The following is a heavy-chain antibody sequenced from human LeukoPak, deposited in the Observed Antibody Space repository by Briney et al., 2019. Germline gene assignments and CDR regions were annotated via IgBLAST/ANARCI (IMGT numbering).Heavy chain of an antibody. CDR2: ISYDGSNK. V-gene: IGHV3-33*05. D-gene: IGHD4-23*01. Sequence: GGSRRLPCAASGFTFSSYGRHWVRQAPGKGLEWVAVISYDGSNKYYADSVKGRFTISRDNSKNTVYLQMNSLRAEDTAVYYCAGFGGNSFWGQGTLVIVSS. CDR3: AGFGGNSF. J-gene: IGHJ4*02. CDR1: GFTFSSYG.